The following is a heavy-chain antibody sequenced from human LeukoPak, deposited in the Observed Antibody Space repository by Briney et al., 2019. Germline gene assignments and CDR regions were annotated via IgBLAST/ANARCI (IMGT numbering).Heavy chain of an antibody. CDR2: ISAYNGNT. D-gene: IGHD1-26*01. J-gene: IGHJ4*02. V-gene: IGHV1-18*01. CDR3: ARVSGSYYFQDY. CDR1: GYTFTSYG. Sequence: ASVKVSCKASGYTFTSYGISWVRQAPGQGLEWMGWISAYNGNTKYAQKLQGRVTMTTDTATSTAYMELRSLRSDDTAVYYCARVSGSYYFQDYWGQGTLVTVSS.